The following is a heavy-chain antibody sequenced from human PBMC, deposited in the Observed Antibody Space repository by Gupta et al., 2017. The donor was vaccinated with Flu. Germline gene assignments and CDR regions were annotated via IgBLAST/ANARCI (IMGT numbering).Heavy chain of an antibody. Sequence: QERVLESGGGVAEPGRSLSLSCVASGFSVSNYGMHWVRQAPGKGLEWVAVISRDGSNYYHTDSWKGRFTISRDNSKNTLYLQMRSLRTEDTAVYYCAKDWRGNNNNYGMNVWGQGTTVTVSS. D-gene: IGHD3-10*01. CDR2: ISRDGSNY. V-gene: IGHV3-30*18. CDR3: AKDWRGNNNNYGMNV. J-gene: IGHJ6*02. CDR1: GFSVSNYG.